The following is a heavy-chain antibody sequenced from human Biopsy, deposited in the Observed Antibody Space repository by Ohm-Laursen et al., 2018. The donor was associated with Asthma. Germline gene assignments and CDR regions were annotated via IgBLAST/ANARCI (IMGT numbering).Heavy chain of an antibody. CDR2: ISSRGSNI. J-gene: IGHJ4*02. D-gene: IGHD6-13*01. V-gene: IGHV3-11*01. CDR1: GFNFINAW. CDR3: ARGYSTSWYFGY. Sequence: SLRLSCTASGFNFINAWVNWLRQAPGKGLEWVAYISSRGSNIFYADSVKGRFTISRDNAKKSLFLEMNSLTVEDTAVYFCARGYSTSWYFGYWGQGTLVTVSS.